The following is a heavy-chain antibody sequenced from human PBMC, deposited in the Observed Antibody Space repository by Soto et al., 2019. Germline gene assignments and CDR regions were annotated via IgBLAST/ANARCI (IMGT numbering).Heavy chain of an antibody. D-gene: IGHD2-2*01. V-gene: IGHV1-69*01. Sequence: QVQLVQSGAEVRKPGSSVTVSCKASGGTFSNYAISWVRQAPGQGLEWMGGIIPIAGTGSYAQKFQGRVTITADEPTTTAYMELSSLRFEDTAVYYCARVVILVPTASTHYYYHMDVWGPGTTVTVSS. CDR3: ARVVILVPTASTHYYYHMDV. CDR2: IIPIAGTG. CDR1: GGTFSNYA. J-gene: IGHJ6*02.